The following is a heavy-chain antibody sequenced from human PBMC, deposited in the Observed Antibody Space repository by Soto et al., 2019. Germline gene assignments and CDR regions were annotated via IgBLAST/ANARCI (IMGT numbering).Heavy chain of an antibody. Sequence: QVQLVESGGNVVQPGKSLRLSCAASGFSFNNYGMHWVRQAPGKGLEWVALIWYDDGSNKYYADSVRGRFTISRDNSKNTLYLQMNSLRADDTAVYFCARDGNGWVIDYWGQGTLVTVSS. CDR3: ARDGNGWVIDY. D-gene: IGHD6-19*01. V-gene: IGHV3-33*01. CDR2: IWYDDGSNK. J-gene: IGHJ4*02. CDR1: GFSFNNYG.